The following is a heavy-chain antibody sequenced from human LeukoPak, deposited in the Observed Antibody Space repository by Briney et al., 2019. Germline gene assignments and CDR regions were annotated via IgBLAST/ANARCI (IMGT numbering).Heavy chain of an antibody. Sequence: GGSLRLTCAVSGFTFSDHFLDWVRQAPGKGLEWVGRSRNKAKSYTTEYGASVKGRFTISRDDSKSTLYLQMNSLKTEDTAVYYCARVGSVAGSDYLDYWGQGTLVTVSS. V-gene: IGHV3-72*01. CDR2: SRNKAKSYTT. CDR3: ARVGSVAGSDYLDY. D-gene: IGHD6-19*01. J-gene: IGHJ4*02. CDR1: GFTFSDHF.